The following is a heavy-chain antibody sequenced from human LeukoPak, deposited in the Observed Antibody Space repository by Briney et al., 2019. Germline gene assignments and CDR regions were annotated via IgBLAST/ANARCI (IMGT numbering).Heavy chain of an antibody. V-gene: IGHV5-51*01. D-gene: IGHD5-24*01. CDR3: AIINHPDGRVY. J-gene: IGHJ4*02. CDR2: IYAGNSDA. CDR1: GYPFTTSW. Sequence: LGESLKISCQGFGYPFTTSWIGWVRQLPGKGLEWTAIIYAGNSDAKYSPSFQGQVSISTDRSISTAYLHWSSLKAPDTAIYYCAIINHPDGRVYWGQGTLVTVSS.